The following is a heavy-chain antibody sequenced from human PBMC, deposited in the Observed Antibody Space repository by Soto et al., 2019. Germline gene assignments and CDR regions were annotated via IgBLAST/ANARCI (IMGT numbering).Heavy chain of an antibody. J-gene: IGHJ4*02. Sequence: NPSETLSLTCAVHGGSFSGYYWTWIRQSPGKGLEWIGEIKHTGSTNYKPSLKSRVTISVDTSQNQFSLKLSSVTAADTAVYYCAREGDSSGYYFDYWGQGTLVTVSS. CDR2: IKHTGST. CDR3: AREGDSSGYYFDY. D-gene: IGHD3-22*01. CDR1: GGSFSGYY. V-gene: IGHV4-34*01.